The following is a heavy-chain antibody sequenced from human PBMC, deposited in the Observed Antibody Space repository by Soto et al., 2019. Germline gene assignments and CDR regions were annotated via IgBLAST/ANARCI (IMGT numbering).Heavy chain of an antibody. V-gene: IGHV4-59*01. Sequence: QVQLQESGPGLVKPSETLSLTCTVSGGSISSYYWSWIRQPPGKGLEWIGYIYYSGSTNYNPSLKSGVTISVDTSKNQFSLKMSSVTAEDTAVYYCARVWGYAFDIWGQGTMVTVSS. J-gene: IGHJ3*02. CDR2: IYYSGST. CDR3: ARVWGYAFDI. CDR1: GGSISSYY. D-gene: IGHD7-27*01.